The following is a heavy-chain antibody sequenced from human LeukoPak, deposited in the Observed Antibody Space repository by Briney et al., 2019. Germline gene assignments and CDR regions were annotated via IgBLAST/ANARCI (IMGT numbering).Heavy chain of an antibody. D-gene: IGHD5-18*01. CDR3: ARQGRNSYGSRLDY. V-gene: IGHV4-39*01. Sequence: SETLSLTCTVSGGSISSSSYYWGWIRQPPGTGLEWVGSIYYSGSTYYNPSLKSRVTISVDTSKNQFSLKLSSVTAADTAVYYCARQGRNSYGSRLDYWGQGTLVTVSS. J-gene: IGHJ4*02. CDR2: IYYSGST. CDR1: GGSISSSSYY.